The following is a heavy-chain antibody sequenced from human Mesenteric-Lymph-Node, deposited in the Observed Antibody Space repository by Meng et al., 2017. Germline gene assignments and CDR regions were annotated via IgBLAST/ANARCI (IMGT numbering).Heavy chain of an antibody. CDR1: GYTFTSYD. Sequence: SVKVSCKASGYTFTSYDINWVRQAPGQGLEWMGGIIPIFGTANYAQKFQGRVTITADKSTSTAYMELSSLRSEDTAVYYCARDNCSGGSCYSSFDYWGQGTLVTVSS. D-gene: IGHD2-15*01. CDR3: ARDNCSGGSCYSSFDY. J-gene: IGHJ4*02. V-gene: IGHV1-69*06. CDR2: IIPIFGTA.